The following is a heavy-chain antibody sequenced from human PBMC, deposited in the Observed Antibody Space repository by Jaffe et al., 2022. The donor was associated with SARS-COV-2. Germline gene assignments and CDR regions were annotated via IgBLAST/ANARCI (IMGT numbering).Heavy chain of an antibody. V-gene: IGHV3-21*01. Sequence: EVQLVESGGGLVKPGGSLRLSCAASGFTFSSYSMNWVRQAPGKGLEWVSSISSSSSYIYYADSVKGRFTISRDNAKNSLYLQMNSLRAEDTAVYYCARDLAITPGSTDWGQGTLVTVSS. D-gene: IGHD1-26*01. CDR2: ISSSSSYI. J-gene: IGHJ4*02. CDR1: GFTFSSYS. CDR3: ARDLAITPGSTD.